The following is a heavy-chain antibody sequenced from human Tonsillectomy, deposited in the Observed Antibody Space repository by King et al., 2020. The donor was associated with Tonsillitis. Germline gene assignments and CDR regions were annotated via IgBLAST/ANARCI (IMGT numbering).Heavy chain of an antibody. V-gene: IGHV5-10-1*03. J-gene: IGHJ6*02. D-gene: IGHD5-12*01. CDR2: IDPSDSYT. CDR3: ARVGGSGYDPIDYYYYGMDV. Sequence: QLVQSGAEMKKPGESLRISCKISGYRFTNYWISWVRQMPGKGLEWMGRIDPSDSYTNYSPSFQGHVTIPADRSITTAYLQWSSLKASDTAIYYCARVGGSGYDPIDYYYYGMDVWGHGTTVTVSS. CDR1: GYRFTNYW.